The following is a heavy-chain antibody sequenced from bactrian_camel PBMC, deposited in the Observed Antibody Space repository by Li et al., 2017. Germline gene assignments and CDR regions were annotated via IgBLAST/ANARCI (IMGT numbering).Heavy chain of an antibody. V-gene: IGHV3-2*01. CDR3: AADLGVRCYLVRPNY. CDR1: GIDFSDVY. Sequence: HVQLVESGGGSVQPGGSLTLSCAASGIDFSDVYMSWVRQAPGKGLEWVSSIYSDGSNTSSSDSVKGRFTISRDNAKNTLYLRMNRLKPADTAVYYCAADLGVRCYLVRPNYWGQGTQVTVS. D-gene: IGHD6*01. J-gene: IGHJ4*01. CDR2: IYSDGSNT.